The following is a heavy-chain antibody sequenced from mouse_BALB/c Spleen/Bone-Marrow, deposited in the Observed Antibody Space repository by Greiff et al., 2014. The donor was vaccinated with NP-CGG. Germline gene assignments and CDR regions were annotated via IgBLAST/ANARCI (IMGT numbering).Heavy chain of an antibody. J-gene: IGHJ3*01. CDR2: IDPANGNT. CDR3: ARGTDWFAY. CDR1: GFNIKDTY. D-gene: IGHD2-14*01. V-gene: IGHV14-3*02. Sequence: DVQLQESGAELVKPGASVKLSCTASGFNIKDTYMHWVKQRPEQGLEWIGRIDPANGNTKYDPKFQGEATITADTSSNTAYLQLSSQTSDVSSGYYCARGTDWFAYWGQGTLVTVSA.